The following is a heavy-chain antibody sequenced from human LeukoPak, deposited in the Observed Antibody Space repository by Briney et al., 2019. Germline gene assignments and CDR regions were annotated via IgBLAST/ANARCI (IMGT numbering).Heavy chain of an antibody. CDR1: GGSISSYY. Sequence: PSETLSLTCTVSGGSISSYYWSWIRQPPGKGLEWIGYIYTSGSTNYNPSLKSRVTISVDTSKNQFSLKLSSVTAADTAVYYCARHAYGGNRFVPWGQGTLATVSS. V-gene: IGHV4-4*09. D-gene: IGHD4-23*01. J-gene: IGHJ5*02. CDR2: IYTSGST. CDR3: ARHAYGGNRFVP.